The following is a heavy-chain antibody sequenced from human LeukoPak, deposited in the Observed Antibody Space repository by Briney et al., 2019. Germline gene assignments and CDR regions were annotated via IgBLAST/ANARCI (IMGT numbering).Heavy chain of an antibody. J-gene: IGHJ6*04. CDR1: GGSISSSNW. CDR2: IYHSGST. Sequence: SETLSLTCAASGGSISSSNWWGWVRQPPGKGLEWIGEIYHSGSTNYNPSLKSRVTISVDKSKNQFSLKLSSVTAADTAVYYCARVYYDILTGYYGMDVWGKGTTVTVSS. D-gene: IGHD3-9*01. V-gene: IGHV4-4*02. CDR3: ARVYYDILTGYYGMDV.